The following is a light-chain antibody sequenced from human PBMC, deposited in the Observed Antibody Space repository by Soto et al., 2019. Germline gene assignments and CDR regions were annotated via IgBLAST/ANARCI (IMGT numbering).Light chain of an antibody. CDR1: TSNSGTAFD. CDR2: GSS. V-gene: IGLV1-40*01. Sequence: QSVLTQPPSVSGAPGQRVTIACTGITSNSGTAFDVHWYRHLPGSAPKLLLSGSSDRPSGVPDRFSASKSGTSASLTITGLQPDDEADYYCQTSDSGLLGLVFGTGTKVTVL. J-gene: IGLJ1*01. CDR3: QTSDSGLLGLV.